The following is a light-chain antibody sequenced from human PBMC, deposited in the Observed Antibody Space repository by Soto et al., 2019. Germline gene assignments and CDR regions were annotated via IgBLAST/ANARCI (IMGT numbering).Light chain of an antibody. CDR1: SSDFGDYNY. CDR2: DVS. Sequence: QSALTQPRSVSGSPGQSVTISCTGTSSDFGDYNYVSWYQQHPGKAPKVMIYDVSKRPSGVPDRFSGSKSGNTASLTISGLQAEDEADYYCCSLTTSHTYVFGSGTKLTVL. V-gene: IGLV2-11*01. J-gene: IGLJ1*01. CDR3: CSLTTSHTYV.